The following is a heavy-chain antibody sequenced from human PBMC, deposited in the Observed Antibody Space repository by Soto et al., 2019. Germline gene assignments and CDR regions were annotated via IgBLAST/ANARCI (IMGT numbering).Heavy chain of an antibody. CDR2: INPSGGST. CDR1: GYTFTSYY. V-gene: IGHV1-46*01. D-gene: IGHD3-10*01. Sequence: GPSVKVSCKASGYTFTSYYMHWVRQAPGQGLEWMGIINPSGGSTSYAQKFQGRVTMTRDTSTSTVYMELSSLRSEDTAVYYCARTTTYYYGSGGQRYFDYWGQGTLVTVSS. J-gene: IGHJ4*02. CDR3: ARTTTYYYGSGGQRYFDY.